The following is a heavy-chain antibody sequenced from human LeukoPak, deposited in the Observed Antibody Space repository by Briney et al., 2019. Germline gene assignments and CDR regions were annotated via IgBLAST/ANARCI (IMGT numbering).Heavy chain of an antibody. D-gene: IGHD6-19*01. CDR1: GDSVSSNSAA. CDR3: ARVQATSGWFD. Sequence: SQTLSLTCAISGDSVSSNSAAWNWIRQSSSGGLEWLARTYYRSKWYNDYAVSVKSRITINPDTSKNQFSLQLNSVTPEDTAVYYCARVQATSGWFDWGQGTLVTVSS. J-gene: IGHJ4*02. CDR2: TYYRSKWYN. V-gene: IGHV6-1*01.